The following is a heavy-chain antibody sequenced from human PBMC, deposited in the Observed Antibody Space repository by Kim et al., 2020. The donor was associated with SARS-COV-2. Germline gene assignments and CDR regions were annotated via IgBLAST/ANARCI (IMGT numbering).Heavy chain of an antibody. Sequence: SVKVSCKASGGTFSSYAISWVRQAPGQGLEWMGGIIPIFGTPNYSQKFQGRVTITADESTSTAYMELSSLRSEDTAVYYCALTYSSGYYFDYWGQGTLVTVSS. V-gene: IGHV1-69*13. CDR2: IIPIFGTP. CDR3: ALTYSSGYYFDY. CDR1: GGTFSSYA. D-gene: IGHD3-22*01. J-gene: IGHJ4*02.